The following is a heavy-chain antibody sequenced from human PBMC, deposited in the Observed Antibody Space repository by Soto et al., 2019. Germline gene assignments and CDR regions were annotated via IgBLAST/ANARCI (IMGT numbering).Heavy chain of an antibody. CDR1: GGSIGSYY. CDR3: AAGGSGSYRLGWNYYYGMDV. Sequence: PSETLSLTCTVSGGSIGSYYWGWIRHPPGKGLEWIGSIYYSGSTYYNPSLKSRVTISVDTSKNQFSLKLSSVTAADTAVYYCAAGGSGSYRLGWNYYYGMDVWGQGTTVTVSS. V-gene: IGHV4-39*01. J-gene: IGHJ6*02. CDR2: IYYSGST. D-gene: IGHD1-26*01.